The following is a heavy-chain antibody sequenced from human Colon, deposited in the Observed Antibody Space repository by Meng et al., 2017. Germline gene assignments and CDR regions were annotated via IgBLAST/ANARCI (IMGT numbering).Heavy chain of an antibody. CDR3: GRGLTGYHAHTDY. CDR2: IYHTGST. CDR1: GASIHSYY. D-gene: IGHD3-9*01. J-gene: IGHJ4*02. V-gene: IGHV4-59*12. Sequence: QVPLQQSVPALVKPSETLSLTCHVSGASIHSYYWSWIRQPPGKGLEWIGYIYHTGSTNYNPSLQSRVTISADSSKNQVSLNLNSVTAADTAVYYCGRGLTGYHAHTDYWGQGTLVTVSS.